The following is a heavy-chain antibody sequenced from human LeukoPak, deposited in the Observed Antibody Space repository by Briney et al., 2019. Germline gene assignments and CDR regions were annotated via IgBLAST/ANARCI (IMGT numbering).Heavy chain of an antibody. D-gene: IGHD4-11*01. CDR2: ISGSGGST. J-gene: IGHJ4*02. CDR1: GFTFDDYG. CDR3: AKANNYAGFDY. Sequence: GGSLRLSCAASGFTFDDYGMSWVRQAPGKGLEWVSAISGSGGSTYYADSVKGRFTISRDNSKNTLFLQMNSLRAEDTAVYYCAKANNYAGFDYWGQGTLVTVSS. V-gene: IGHV3-23*01.